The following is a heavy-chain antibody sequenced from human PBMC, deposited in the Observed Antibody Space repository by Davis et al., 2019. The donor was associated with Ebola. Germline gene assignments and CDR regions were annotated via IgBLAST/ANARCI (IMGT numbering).Heavy chain of an antibody. J-gene: IGHJ6*02. CDR3: ARDTSHQLPHWLYYFYGMDV. V-gene: IGHV3-74*01. CDR1: GVTFRNYV. Sequence: GESLKISCAVSGVTFRNYVMSWVRQAPGKGLEWVSTSNSDGSSTTYADSVKGRFSISRDNTKNTLYLQMNSLRGEDTAIYYCARDTSHQLPHWLYYFYGMDVWGQGTTVTVSS. D-gene: IGHD2-2*01. CDR2: SNSDGSST.